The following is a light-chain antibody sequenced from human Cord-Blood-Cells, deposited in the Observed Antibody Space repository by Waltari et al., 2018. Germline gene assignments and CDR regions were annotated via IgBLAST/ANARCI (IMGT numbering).Light chain of an antibody. CDR3: QQYYSTPWT. Sequence: DIQMTQSPSSLSASVGDRVTITCRASQGISNSLAWYQQKPGKAPKLLLYAASRLESGVPSRFSGSGSGTDYTLSSSSLQPEDFATYCCQQYYSTPWTFGQGTKVEIK. J-gene: IGKJ1*01. CDR2: AAS. CDR1: QGISNS. V-gene: IGKV1-NL1*01.